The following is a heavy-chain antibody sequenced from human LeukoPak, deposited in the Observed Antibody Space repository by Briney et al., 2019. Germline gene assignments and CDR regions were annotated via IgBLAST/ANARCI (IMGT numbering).Heavy chain of an antibody. Sequence: GGSLRLSCAASGFTFSNAWMSWVRQAPGKGLEWVAHIKQDGSEKYYVDSVKGRFTISRDNAKNSLYLQMNSLRAEDTAVYYCARDPRITMVRGVGPFDYWGQGTLVTVSS. V-gene: IGHV3-7*01. D-gene: IGHD3-10*01. CDR1: GFTFSNAW. J-gene: IGHJ4*02. CDR3: ARDPRITMVRGVGPFDY. CDR2: IKQDGSEK.